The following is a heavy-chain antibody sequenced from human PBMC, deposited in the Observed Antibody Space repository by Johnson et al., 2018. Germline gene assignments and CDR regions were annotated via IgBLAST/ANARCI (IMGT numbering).Heavy chain of an antibody. CDR2: ISGSGGST. CDR3: AKPYSSGWYTAFDI. Sequence: VQLVESGGGVVQPGGSLRLSCAASGFTFSGYVMSWVRQAPGKGLEWVSVISGSGGSTDYVDSVKGRSTISRDNSKHTLYLQMNSLKAEDTAVSYCAKPYSSGWYTAFDIWGQGTMVTVSS. D-gene: IGHD6-19*01. V-gene: IGHV3-23*04. J-gene: IGHJ3*02. CDR1: GFTFSGYV.